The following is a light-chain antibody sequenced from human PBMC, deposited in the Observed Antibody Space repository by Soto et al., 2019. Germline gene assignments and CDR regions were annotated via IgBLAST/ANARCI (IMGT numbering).Light chain of an antibody. CDR1: SSDVGGYNF. V-gene: IGLV2-8*01. CDR3: SSYAGGNNLV. J-gene: IGLJ2*01. Sequence: QSALTHPPSASVSPGQSVTISCTGTSSDVGGYNFVSWYQQHPGKAPKLMIYEVSKRPSGVPDRFSGSKSGNTASLTVSGLQAEDEADYYCSSYAGGNNLVFGGGTKVTVL. CDR2: EVS.